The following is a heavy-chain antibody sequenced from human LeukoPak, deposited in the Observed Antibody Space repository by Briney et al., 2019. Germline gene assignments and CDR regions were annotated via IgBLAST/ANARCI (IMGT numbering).Heavy chain of an antibody. V-gene: IGHV3-30-3*01. CDR3: ARDPRGSPYYFDY. CDR2: ISYDGTNK. D-gene: IGHD1-26*01. Sequence: GGSLRLSCAASGFTFSSYAMHWVRQAPGKGLEWVAVISYDGTNKNYADTVKGRFTISRDNSKNTVYLQMNSLRVEDAAVYYCARDPRGSPYYFDYWGQGTLVTVSS. J-gene: IGHJ4*02. CDR1: GFTFSSYA.